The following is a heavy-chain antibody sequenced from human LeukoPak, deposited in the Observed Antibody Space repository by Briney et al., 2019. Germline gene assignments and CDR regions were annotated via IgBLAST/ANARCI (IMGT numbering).Heavy chain of an antibody. CDR1: GGSISSSNYY. CDR2: IYYSGST. V-gene: IGHV4-39*01. J-gene: IGHJ4*02. Sequence: KPSEALSLTCTVSGGSISSSNYYWGWIRQPPGKGLEWIGDIYYSGSTYYKPSLKTRVTISVDTSKNQFSLKLTFVTAADTAVYYCARHASVDGNWPRPLDYWGQGSLVTVSS. D-gene: IGHD6-19*01. CDR3: ARHASVDGNWPRPLDY.